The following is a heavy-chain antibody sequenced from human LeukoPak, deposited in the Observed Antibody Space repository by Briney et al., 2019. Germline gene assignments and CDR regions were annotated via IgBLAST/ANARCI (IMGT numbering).Heavy chain of an antibody. CDR2: ISGTGDST. D-gene: IGHD2-21*01. V-gene: IGHV3-23*01. Sequence: PGGSLRLSCAASGFSFSTYAMGWVRQAPGKGLEWVSSISGTGDSTYYADAVKGRFTISRDNSKNTLYLQMNSLRAEDTAVYYCAKDKESVSPRYYSFDYWGQGTLVTLSS. CDR3: AKDKESVSPRYYSFDY. J-gene: IGHJ4*02. CDR1: GFSFSTYA.